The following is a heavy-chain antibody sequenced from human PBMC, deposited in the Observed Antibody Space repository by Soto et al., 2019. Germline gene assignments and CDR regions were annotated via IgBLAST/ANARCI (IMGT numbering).Heavy chain of an antibody. CDR2: IYSGGST. D-gene: IGHD6-19*01. J-gene: IGHJ4*02. Sequence: EVQLVESGGGLIQPGGSLRLSCAASGFTVSSNYMSWVRQAPGKGLEWVSVIYSGGSTYYADSVKGRFTISRDNSKNKLYLPMNSLRAEDTAVYYCAATQWLAYYFDYWGQGTLVTVSS. CDR1: GFTVSSNY. CDR3: AATQWLAYYFDY. V-gene: IGHV3-53*01.